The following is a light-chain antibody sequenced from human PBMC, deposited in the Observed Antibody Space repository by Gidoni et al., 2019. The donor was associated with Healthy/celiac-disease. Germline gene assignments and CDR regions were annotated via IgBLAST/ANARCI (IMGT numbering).Light chain of an antibody. Sequence: EIVMTQSPAPLSVSPGERATLSCRASQSVSSNLAWYQQKPGQAPRLLIYGASTRDTGIPARFSGSGSGTEFTLTISSLQSEDFAVYYCQQYNNWPPWTFXQXTKVEIK. V-gene: IGKV3-15*01. CDR2: GAS. CDR1: QSVSSN. J-gene: IGKJ1*01. CDR3: QQYNNWPPWT.